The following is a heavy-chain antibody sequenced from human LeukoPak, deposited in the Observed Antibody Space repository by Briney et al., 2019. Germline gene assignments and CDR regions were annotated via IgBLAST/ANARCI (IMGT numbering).Heavy chain of an antibody. CDR2: ISSIDGST. V-gene: IGHV3-23*01. D-gene: IGHD1-26*01. CDR3: AKVASGSYYNWPFDY. CDR1: GFTFSSYG. J-gene: IGHJ4*02. Sequence: GGTLRLSCAASGFTFSSYGMSWVRQAPGKGLEWVSGISSIDGSTYYADSVKGRFTVSRDNSKNTLYLQMNSLRAEDTAVYYCAKVASGSYYNWPFDYWGQGTLVTVSS.